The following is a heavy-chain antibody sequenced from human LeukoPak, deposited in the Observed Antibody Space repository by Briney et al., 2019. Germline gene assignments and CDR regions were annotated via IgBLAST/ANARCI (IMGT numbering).Heavy chain of an antibody. CDR3: ARDLMSIGGATPPWFDP. CDR2: ISAYNGNT. D-gene: IGHD1-26*01. CDR1: GYTFTSYG. J-gene: IGHJ5*02. V-gene: IGHV1-18*01. Sequence: ASVTVSCKASGYTFTSYGISWVRQAPGQGLEWMGWISAYNGNTNYAQKLQGRVTMTTDTSTSTAYLELRSLRSDDTAGYYCARDLMSIGGATPPWFDPWGQGNLVTVSS.